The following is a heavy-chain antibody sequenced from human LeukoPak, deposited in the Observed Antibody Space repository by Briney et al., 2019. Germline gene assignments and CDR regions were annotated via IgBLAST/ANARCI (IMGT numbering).Heavy chain of an antibody. CDR1: GFTFTSSA. J-gene: IGHJ3*02. CDR3: AAAYDILTGFSSFDI. D-gene: IGHD3-9*01. V-gene: IGHV1-58*02. CDR2: IVVGSGNT. Sequence: SVKVSCKASGFTFTSSAMQWVRQARGQRLEWIGWIVVGSGNTNYAQKFQERVTITRDMSTSTAYMELSSLRSEDTAVYYCAAAYDILTGFSSFDIWGQGTMVTVS.